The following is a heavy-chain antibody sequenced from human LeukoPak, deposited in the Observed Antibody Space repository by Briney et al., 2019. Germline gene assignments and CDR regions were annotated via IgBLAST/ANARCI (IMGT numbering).Heavy chain of an antibody. D-gene: IGHD3-9*01. Sequence: SQTLSLTCTVSGGSISSGGYYWSWIRQPPGKGLEWIGYIYHSGSTYYNPSLKSRVTISVDKSKNQFSLKLSSVTAADTAVYYCARRIFYDILTGYSPFDYWGQGTLVTVSS. CDR2: IYHSGST. CDR3: ARRIFYDILTGYSPFDY. CDR1: GGSISSGGYY. V-gene: IGHV4-30-2*01. J-gene: IGHJ4*02.